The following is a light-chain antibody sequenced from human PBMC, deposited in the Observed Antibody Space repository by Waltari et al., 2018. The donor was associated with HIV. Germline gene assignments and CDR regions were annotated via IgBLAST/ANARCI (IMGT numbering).Light chain of an antibody. CDR1: QSVSSS. J-gene: IGKJ4*01. V-gene: IGKV3-20*01. CDR2: GAS. Sequence: EIVLTQSPGTLSLSPGERATLSCRASQSVSSSLAWYQQKPRQAPRLLSSGASSRATVIPDRFSGSGSGPDFTLTINRLEPEDFAVYYCQQYGGSSTFGGGTKVEI. CDR3: QQYGGSST.